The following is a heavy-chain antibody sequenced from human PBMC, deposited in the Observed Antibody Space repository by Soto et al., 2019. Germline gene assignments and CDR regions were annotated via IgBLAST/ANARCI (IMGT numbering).Heavy chain of an antibody. CDR1: GFTFSSYG. V-gene: IGHV3-33*01. J-gene: IGHJ4*02. CDR2: IWYDGSNK. Sequence: GGSLRLSCAASGFTFSSYGMHWVRQAPGKGLEWVAVIWYDGSNKYYADSVKGRFTISRDNSKNTLYLQMNSLRAEDTAVYYCARDYCSGGSCQVFDYWGQGTLVTV. D-gene: IGHD2-15*01. CDR3: ARDYCSGGSCQVFDY.